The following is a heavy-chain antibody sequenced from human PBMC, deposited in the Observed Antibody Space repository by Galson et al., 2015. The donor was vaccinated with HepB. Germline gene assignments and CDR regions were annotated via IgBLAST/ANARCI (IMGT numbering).Heavy chain of an antibody. D-gene: IGHD1-26*01. CDR1: GGSVSNYF. Sequence: SETLSLTCTVSGGSVSNYFWSWIRQPPGKGLEWIGYIYYSGTTNYNPSLKSRVTLSIDTSKNQFSLKLSSVTAADTAIYYCARVRQPVVGAPRFEYWGQG. V-gene: IGHV4-59*02. J-gene: IGHJ4*02. CDR3: ARVRQPVVGAPRFEY. CDR2: IYYSGTT.